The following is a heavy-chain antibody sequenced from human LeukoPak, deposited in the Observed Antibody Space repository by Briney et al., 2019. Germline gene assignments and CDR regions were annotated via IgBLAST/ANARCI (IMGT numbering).Heavy chain of an antibody. V-gene: IGHV3-21*01. CDR1: GFTFSSYS. CDR3: AREPYYHDSSGSFDY. Sequence: GGSLRLSCAASGFTFSSYSMNWVRQAPGKGLEWVSSISSSSSYIYYADSVKGRFTISRDNAKNSLYLQMNSLRAEDTAVYYCAREPYYHDSSGSFDYWGQGTLVTVSS. D-gene: IGHD3-22*01. CDR2: ISSSSSYI. J-gene: IGHJ4*02.